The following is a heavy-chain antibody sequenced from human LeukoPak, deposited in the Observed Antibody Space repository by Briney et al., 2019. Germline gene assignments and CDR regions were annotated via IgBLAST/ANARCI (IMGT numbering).Heavy chain of an antibody. Sequence: GASVKVSCKASGYTFTSYGISWVRQAPGQGLEWMGWISAYNGNTNYAQKLQGRVTMTTDTSTSTAYVELRSLRSDDTAVYYCARGVEYSSSLDAFDIWGQGTMVTVSS. J-gene: IGHJ3*02. D-gene: IGHD6-6*01. V-gene: IGHV1-18*01. CDR3: ARGVEYSSSLDAFDI. CDR1: GYTFTSYG. CDR2: ISAYNGNT.